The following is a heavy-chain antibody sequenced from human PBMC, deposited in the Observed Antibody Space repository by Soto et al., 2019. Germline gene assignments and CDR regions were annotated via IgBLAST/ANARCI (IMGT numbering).Heavy chain of an antibody. Sequence: GGSLRLSCAASGFTFSSYSMNWVRQGPGKGLEWVSYISSSSSSIYYADSVKGRFTISRDNAKNSLYLQMNSLRAEDTAVYYCARSSYGSGTMGYWGQGTLVTVSS. CDR3: ARSSYGSGTMGY. CDR1: GFTFSSYS. J-gene: IGHJ4*02. CDR2: ISSSSSSI. V-gene: IGHV3-48*01. D-gene: IGHD3-10*01.